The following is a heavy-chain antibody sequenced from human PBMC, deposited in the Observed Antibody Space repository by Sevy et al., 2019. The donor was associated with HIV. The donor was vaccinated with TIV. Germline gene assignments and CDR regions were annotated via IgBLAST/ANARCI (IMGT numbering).Heavy chain of an antibody. D-gene: IGHD3-22*01. CDR3: ARDSDGSGHYYADYFDY. Sequence: ASVKVSCKASGSTFTTYPIGWVRQAPGQGLEWMGWISTYSGETRDAQKFQGRATMTTDTSTSTAYLELRSLRSDDTAVYYCARDSDGSGHYYADYFDYWGQGTLVTVSS. J-gene: IGHJ4*02. CDR1: GSTFTTYP. V-gene: IGHV1-18*01. CDR2: ISTYSGET.